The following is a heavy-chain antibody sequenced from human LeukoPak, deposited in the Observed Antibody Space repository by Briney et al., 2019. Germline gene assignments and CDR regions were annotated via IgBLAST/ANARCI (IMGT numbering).Heavy chain of an antibody. CDR2: IYYSGST. CDR1: GGSISSYY. V-gene: IGHV4-59*01. J-gene: IGHJ6*02. CDR3: ARAGGDSYYDSSGYWDYYGMDV. D-gene: IGHD3-22*01. Sequence: PSETLSLTCTVSGGSISSYYWSWLRQPPGKGLEWLGYIYYSGSTNYNPSIKSRVTISVDTSKNQFSLKLSSVTAADTAVYYCARAGGDSYYDSSGYWDYYGMDVWGQGTTVTVSS.